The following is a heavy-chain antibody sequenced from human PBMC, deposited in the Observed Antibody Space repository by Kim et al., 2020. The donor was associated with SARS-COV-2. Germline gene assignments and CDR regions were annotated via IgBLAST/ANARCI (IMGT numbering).Heavy chain of an antibody. CDR1: GFTFSSYA. J-gene: IGHJ4*02. CDR2: ISYDGSNK. V-gene: IGHV3-30*04. Sequence: GGSLRLSCAASGFTFSSYAMHWVRQAPGKGLEWVAVISYDGSNKYYADSVKGRFTISRDNSKNTLYLQMNSLRAEDTAVYYCARGYSGDTAMALGYWGQGTLVTVSS. CDR3: ARGYSGDTAMALGY. D-gene: IGHD5-18*01.